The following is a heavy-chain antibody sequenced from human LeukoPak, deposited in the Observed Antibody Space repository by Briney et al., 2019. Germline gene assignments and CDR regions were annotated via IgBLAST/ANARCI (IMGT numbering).Heavy chain of an antibody. CDR2: IYSSGST. V-gene: IGHV4-4*07. Sequence: SSETLSLTCIVSGGSIRGYYWTWIRQSAGQGLEWIGRIYSSGSTSYHPSLKSRVTISVDTSKNQFSLKLSSVTAADTAVYYCAREPSAAGSPFDYWGQGTLVTVSS. CDR1: GGSIRGYY. D-gene: IGHD6-13*01. J-gene: IGHJ4*02. CDR3: AREPSAAGSPFDY.